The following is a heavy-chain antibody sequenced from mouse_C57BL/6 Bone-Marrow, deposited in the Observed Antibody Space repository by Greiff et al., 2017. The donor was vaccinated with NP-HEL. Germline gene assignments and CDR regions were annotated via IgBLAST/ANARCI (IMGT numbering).Heavy chain of an antibody. CDR3: ARVGSSYEFDY. J-gene: IGHJ2*01. Sequence: QVQLQQSGAELVKPGASVKLSCKASGYTFTSYWMHWVKQRPGQGLEWIGMIHPNSGSTNYNEKFKSKATLTVDKSSSTAYMQLSSLTSEDSAVYYCARVGSSYEFDYWGQGTTLTVSS. CDR2: IHPNSGST. D-gene: IGHD1-1*01. CDR1: GYTFTSYW. V-gene: IGHV1-64*01.